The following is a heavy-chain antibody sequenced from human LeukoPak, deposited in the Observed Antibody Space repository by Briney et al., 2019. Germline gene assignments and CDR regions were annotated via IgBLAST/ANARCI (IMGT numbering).Heavy chain of an antibody. CDR3: ARDKDSNGWYGGFDS. D-gene: IGHD6-19*01. CDR1: GYTFTTYW. Sequence: ASVTVSFTSSGYTFTTYWLHWVRQAPGQGREGMGITNPSSGNTAYAQKLQGRITMTRDTSTNTVYMELIRLRSEDTAVYYCARDKDSNGWYGGFDSWGQGTLVTVSS. V-gene: IGHV1-46*04. CDR2: TNPSSGNT. J-gene: IGHJ4*02.